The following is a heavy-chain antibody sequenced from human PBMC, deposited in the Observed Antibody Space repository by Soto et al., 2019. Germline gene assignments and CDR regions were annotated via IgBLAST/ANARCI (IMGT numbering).Heavy chain of an antibody. D-gene: IGHD2-15*01. CDR2: ISSTSNTI. V-gene: IGHV3-48*01. Sequence: EVQLVESGGGLVQPGGSLRLSCAASGFTFSTYSMSWVSQAPGKGLEWVSYISSTSNTIYYEVSVKVRFTISRDNAKNSLYLHMHSLSVDDTAVYYCARDRGCSGGICYRDLGYWGQGTLVTVSS. CDR3: ARDRGCSGGICYRDLGY. CDR1: GFTFSTYS. J-gene: IGHJ4*02.